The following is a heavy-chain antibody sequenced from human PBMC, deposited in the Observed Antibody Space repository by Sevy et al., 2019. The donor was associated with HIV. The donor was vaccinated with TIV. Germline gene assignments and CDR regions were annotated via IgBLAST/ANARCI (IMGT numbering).Heavy chain of an antibody. J-gene: IGHJ4*02. CDR1: GFTVNDKY. CDR2: IFSSGST. Sequence: GGSLRLSCAISGFTVNDKYIIWVRQAPGKGLEWVSVIFSSGSTYYADSARGRFTISKYNSKNTVDLKMNSVKAEDTAVYYCVSLFLSYRSGWSYFDYWGQGTLVTVSS. D-gene: IGHD6-19*01. CDR3: VSLFLSYRSGWSYFDY. V-gene: IGHV3-66*02.